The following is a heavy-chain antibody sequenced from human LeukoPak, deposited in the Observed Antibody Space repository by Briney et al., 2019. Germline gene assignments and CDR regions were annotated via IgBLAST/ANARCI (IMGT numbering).Heavy chain of an antibody. D-gene: IGHD3-10*01. Sequence: SETLSLTCAVYGGSFSGYYWSWIRQPPGKGLEWIGEINHSGSTNYNPSLKSRVTISVDTSKNQFPLKLSSVTAADTAVYYCARQGKEGGLLWFGESSGYYYYMDVWGKGTTVTISS. CDR3: ARQGKEGGLLWFGESSGYYYYMDV. V-gene: IGHV4-34*01. CDR2: INHSGST. CDR1: GGSFSGYY. J-gene: IGHJ6*03.